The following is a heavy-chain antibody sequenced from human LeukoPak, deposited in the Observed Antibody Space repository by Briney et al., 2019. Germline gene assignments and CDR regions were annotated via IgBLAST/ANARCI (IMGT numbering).Heavy chain of an antibody. Sequence: GGSLRLSCAASGFTFSSYAMSWVRQAPGKGLEWVSAISGSGGSTYYADSVKGRFTISRDNSKNTLYLQMNSLRAEDTAVYYCAKVTYYDFWSGPDYWGQGTLVTVSS. CDR2: ISGSGGST. J-gene: IGHJ4*02. CDR3: AKVTYYDFWSGPDY. D-gene: IGHD3-3*01. V-gene: IGHV3-23*01. CDR1: GFTFSSYA.